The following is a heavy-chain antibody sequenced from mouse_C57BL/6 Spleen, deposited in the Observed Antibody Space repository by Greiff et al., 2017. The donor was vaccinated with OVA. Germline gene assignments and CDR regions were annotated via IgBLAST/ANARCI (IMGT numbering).Heavy chain of an antibody. CDR1: GYTFTSYW. V-gene: IGHV1-55*01. J-gene: IGHJ3*01. D-gene: IGHD1-1*01. Sequence: QVQLQQPGAELVKPGASVKMSCKASGYTFTSYWLTWVKQRPGQGLEWIGDIYPGSGSTNYNEKFKSKATLTVDTSSSTAYMQLSSLTSEDSAVYYCARGIGYYGSSPSFAYWGQGTLVTVSA. CDR3: ARGIGYYGSSPSFAY. CDR2: IYPGSGST.